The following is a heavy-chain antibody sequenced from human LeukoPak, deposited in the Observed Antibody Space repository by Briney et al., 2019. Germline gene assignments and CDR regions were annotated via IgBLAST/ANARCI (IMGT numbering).Heavy chain of an antibody. V-gene: IGHV4-4*07. Sequence: SETLSLTCSVSGGSISSYYWSWIRQPAGKGLEWIGRIYNTRSTNYNPSLKSRVTMSVDTSKNQFSLKLNSVTAADTAVYYCARDSLHYYSYYMDVWGKGTTVTVSS. CDR2: IYNTRST. CDR3: ARDSLHYYSYYMDV. J-gene: IGHJ6*03. CDR1: GGSISSYY.